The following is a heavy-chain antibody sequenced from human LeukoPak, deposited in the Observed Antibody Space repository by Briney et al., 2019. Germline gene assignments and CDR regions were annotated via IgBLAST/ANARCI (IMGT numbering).Heavy chain of an antibody. D-gene: IGHD7-27*01. J-gene: IGHJ5*02. Sequence: PSETLSLTCTVSGGSVSSSTYYWVWIRQPPGKGLAWIGSISDSGPNYNNPSLKSRVSISIDTSKNQFSVKLTSVSAADTAMYYCASLGTLRSWGQGTLVTVSS. CDR3: ASLGTLRS. CDR2: ISDSGPN. V-gene: IGHV4-39*01. CDR1: GGSVSSSTYY.